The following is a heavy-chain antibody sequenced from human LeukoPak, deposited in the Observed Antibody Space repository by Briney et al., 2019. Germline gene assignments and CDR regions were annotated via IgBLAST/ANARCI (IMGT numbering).Heavy chain of an antibody. CDR2: INHSGST. J-gene: IGHJ6*03. Sequence: SETLSLTCAVYGGSFSGYYWSWIRQPPGKGLEWIGEINHSGSTNYNPSLKSRVTISVDTSKNQFSLKLSSVTAADTAVYYCARRRYMDVWGKGTTVTISS. V-gene: IGHV4-34*01. CDR1: GGSFSGYY. CDR3: ARRRYMDV.